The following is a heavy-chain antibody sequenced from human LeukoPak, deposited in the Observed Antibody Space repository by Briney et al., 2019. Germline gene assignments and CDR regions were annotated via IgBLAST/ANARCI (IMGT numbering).Heavy chain of an antibody. CDR2: ISSSGSTI. V-gene: IGHV3-48*03. CDR1: GFTFSSYE. J-gene: IGHJ6*04. CDR3: ITPDKPLGYCSGGSCSLGCS. Sequence: GGSLRLSCAASGFTFSSYEMNWVRQAPGKGLEWVSYISSSGSTIYYADSVKGRFTISRDNAKNSLYLQMNSLRAEDTAVYYCITPDKPLGYCSGGSCSLGCSWGKGTTVTISS. D-gene: IGHD2-15*01.